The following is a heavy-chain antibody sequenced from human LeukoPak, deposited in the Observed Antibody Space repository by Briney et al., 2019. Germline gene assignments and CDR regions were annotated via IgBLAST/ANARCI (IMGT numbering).Heavy chain of an antibody. J-gene: IGHJ1*01. CDR3: AREGFVVAAAGHVGYFQH. D-gene: IGHD6-13*01. CDR2: IWYDGSDK. V-gene: IGHV3-33*01. Sequence: GGSLRLSCAASGFTFSTYGMHWVRQVPGKGLEWVAVIWYDGSDKYYADSVKGRFTISRDNSKNTLYLQMNSLRAEDTAVYYCAREGFVVAAAGHVGYFQHWGQGTLVTVSS. CDR1: GFTFSTYG.